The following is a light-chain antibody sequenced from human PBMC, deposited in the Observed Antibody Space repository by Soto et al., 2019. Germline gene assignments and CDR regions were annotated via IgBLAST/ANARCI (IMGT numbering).Light chain of an antibody. CDR2: AAS. CDR3: LQPNSYPLT. V-gene: IGKV1-17*01. J-gene: IGKJ2*01. CDR1: QGIRND. Sequence: DIQMTQSPSSLSASVGDRVTITCRASQGIRNDLGWYQQKPGKAPKRLIYAASRVQSGVQTRFRGGRAGREVTHTISSLQREVFASYCCLQPNSYPLTFGQGTNLEIK.